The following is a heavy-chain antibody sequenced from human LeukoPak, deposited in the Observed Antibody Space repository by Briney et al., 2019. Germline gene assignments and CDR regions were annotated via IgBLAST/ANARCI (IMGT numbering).Heavy chain of an antibody. CDR2: IKQDGSEK. V-gene: IGHV3-7*04. CDR1: GFTFSSYW. J-gene: IGHJ4*02. Sequence: PGGSLRLSCAASGFTFSSYWMSWVRQAPGKELEGGANIKQDGSEKYYVGSVKGRFTISRDNAKNSLYLQMNSLRAEDTAVYYCARGDGYGSGSSRDYWGQGTLVTVSS. CDR3: ARGDGYGSGSSRDY. D-gene: IGHD3-10*01.